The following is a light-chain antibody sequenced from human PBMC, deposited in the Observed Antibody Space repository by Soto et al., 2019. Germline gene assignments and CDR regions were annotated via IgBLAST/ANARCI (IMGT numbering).Light chain of an antibody. V-gene: IGKV1-6*01. J-gene: IGKJ2*01. CDR1: QDIRTD. Sequence: AIPMTQSPSSLSASVGDRVTITCRASQDIRTDLAWYQQKPGKAPKLLIYAASSLQSGVSSRFSGSGSGTDFTLTISSLQPEDFATYYCLQDYNYPYTFGQGTKLEIK. CDR3: LQDYNYPYT. CDR2: AAS.